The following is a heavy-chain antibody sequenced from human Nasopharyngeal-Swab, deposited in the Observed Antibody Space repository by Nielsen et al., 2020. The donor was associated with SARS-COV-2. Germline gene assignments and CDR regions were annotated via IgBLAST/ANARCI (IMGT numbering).Heavy chain of an antibody. V-gene: IGHV4-31*02. J-gene: IGHJ3*02. D-gene: IGHD3-22*01. Sequence: WIRQPLGKGLEWIGYISYRGSTYYNPSLKSRVTISVDTSKNQFSLKLSSVTAADTAVYYCARETIPYDSSGFDAFDIWGQGTMVTVSS. CDR2: ISYRGST. CDR3: ARETIPYDSSGFDAFDI.